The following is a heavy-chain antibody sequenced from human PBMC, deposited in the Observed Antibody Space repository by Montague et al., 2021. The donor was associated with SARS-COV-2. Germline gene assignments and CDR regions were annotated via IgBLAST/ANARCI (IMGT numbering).Heavy chain of an antibody. CDR2: IYSGGST. V-gene: IGHV3-53*01. J-gene: IGHJ4*02. D-gene: IGHD2-15*01. CDR3: ARGGSGGSCYSPPCYFDY. CDR1: GLIASSNY. Sequence: SLRLSCAASGLIASSNYMSWVRQAPGKGLEWVSVIYSGGSTYYADSVKGRFTISRDNSKNTLYLQMNTLSAEDTAVYYCARGGSGGSCYSPPCYFDYWGQGTLVTVSS.